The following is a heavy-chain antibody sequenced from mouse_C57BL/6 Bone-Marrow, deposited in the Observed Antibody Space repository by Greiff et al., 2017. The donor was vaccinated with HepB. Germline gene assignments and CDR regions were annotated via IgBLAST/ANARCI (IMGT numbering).Heavy chain of an antibody. D-gene: IGHD1-1*01. CDR3: ASYYYGSSYYFDY. J-gene: IGHJ2*01. CDR2: IHPNSGST. V-gene: IGHV1-64*01. Sequence: QVQLQQPGAELVKPGASVKLSCKASGYTFTSYWMHWVKQRPGQGLEWIGMIHPNSGSTNYNEKFKSKATLTVDKSSSTAYMQLSSLTSEDSAVYYGASYYYGSSYYFDYWGQGTTLTVSS. CDR1: GYTFTSYW.